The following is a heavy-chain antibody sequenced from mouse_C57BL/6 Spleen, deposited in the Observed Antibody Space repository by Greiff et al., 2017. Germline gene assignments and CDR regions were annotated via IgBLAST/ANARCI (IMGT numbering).Heavy chain of an antibody. D-gene: IGHD2-5*01. Sequence: DVKLVESGGDLVKPGGSLKLSCAASGFTFSSYGMSWVRQTPDKRLEWVATISSGGSYTYYPDSVKGRFTISRDNAKNTLYLQMSSLKSEDTAMYYCARQEWSPYYSNYGAMDYWGQGTSVTVSS. CDR3: ARQEWSPYYSNYGAMDY. CDR1: GFTFSSYG. V-gene: IGHV5-6*02. CDR2: ISSGGSYT. J-gene: IGHJ4*01.